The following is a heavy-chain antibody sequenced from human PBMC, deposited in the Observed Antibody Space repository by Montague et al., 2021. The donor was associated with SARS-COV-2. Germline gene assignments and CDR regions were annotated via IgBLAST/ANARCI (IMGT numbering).Heavy chain of an antibody. Sequence: SLRLSCAASGFTFRRYCMNWVRQAPGKGLEWVSSLSSSGTYIYYADSVKGRFTISRNNAENSLFLQMNSLRAEDTAVYYCSRELYLGHPEGADYWGQGTLVTVSS. J-gene: IGHJ4*02. CDR3: SRELYLGHPEGADY. V-gene: IGHV3-21*01. D-gene: IGHD2-15*01. CDR1: GFTFRRYC. CDR2: LSSSGTYI.